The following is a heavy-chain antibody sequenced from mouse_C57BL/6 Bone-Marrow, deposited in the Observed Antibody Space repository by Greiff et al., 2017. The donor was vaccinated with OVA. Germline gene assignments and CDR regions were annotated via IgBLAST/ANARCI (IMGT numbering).Heavy chain of an antibody. CDR3: ARHGSSYGYYAMDY. CDR1: GFTFSDYG. Sequence: EVQVVESGGGLVQPGGSLKLSCAASGFTFSDYGMAWVRQAPRKGPEWVAFISNLAYSIYYADTVKGRFTISRENSTNTLYLEMSSLRSEDTAVFDGARHGSSYGYYAMDYWGQGTSVTVSS. D-gene: IGHD1-1*01. V-gene: IGHV5-15*01. J-gene: IGHJ4*01. CDR2: ISNLAYSI.